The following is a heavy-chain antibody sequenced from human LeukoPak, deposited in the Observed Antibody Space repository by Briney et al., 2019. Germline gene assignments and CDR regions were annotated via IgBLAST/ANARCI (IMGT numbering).Heavy chain of an antibody. J-gene: IGHJ4*02. V-gene: IGHV3-74*03. CDR3: AKDYYGSLEY. Sequence: PGGSLRLSCAASGFTFNVSWMHWVRQAPGKGLVWVSVIQSDGSVTTYADSVKGRFTISRDNAKNTVYLQMNSLRDEDTAVYYCAKDYYGSLEYWGQGTLVTVSS. CDR1: GFTFNVSW. D-gene: IGHD3-10*01. CDR2: IQSDGSVT.